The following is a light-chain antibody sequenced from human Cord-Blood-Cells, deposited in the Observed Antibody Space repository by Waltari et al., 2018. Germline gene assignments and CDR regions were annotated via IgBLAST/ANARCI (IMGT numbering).Light chain of an antibody. CDR1: QTVSIY. CDR2: DAS. Sequence: IGLTHSQAPLSLSPGERATLPCRASQTVSIYLACYQQKPGQAHRLLIYDASNRATGIPARFSGSGSGTDFTLNISSLEPEDCAVYYCQQRSNWPLGTFGPGTKVDIK. V-gene: IGKV3-11*01. J-gene: IGKJ3*01. CDR3: QQRSNWPLGT.